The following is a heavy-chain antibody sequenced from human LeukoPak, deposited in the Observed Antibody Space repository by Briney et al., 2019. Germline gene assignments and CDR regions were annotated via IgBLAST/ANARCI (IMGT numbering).Heavy chain of an antibody. J-gene: IGHJ4*02. Sequence: SETLSLTCAVYGGSFSGYYWSWIRQPPGKGLEWIGEINHSGSTNYNPSLKSRVTISVDTSKNQFSLKLSSVTAADTAVYYCARGAVGWTPFSWGQGTLVTVSS. CDR2: INHSGST. V-gene: IGHV4-34*01. CDR3: ARGAVGWTPFS. CDR1: GGSFSGYY. D-gene: IGHD3/OR15-3a*01.